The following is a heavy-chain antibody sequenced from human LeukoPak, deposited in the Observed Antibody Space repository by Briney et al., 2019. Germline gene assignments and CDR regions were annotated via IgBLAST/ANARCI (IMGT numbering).Heavy chain of an antibody. V-gene: IGHV3-7*01. J-gene: IGHJ5*02. CDR1: GFTFSSYW. CDR3: VRDGGSDWYSGWFDP. CDR2: IKKDGSEK. Sequence: GGSLRLSCSASGFTFSSYWMSWVRQAPGKGLEWVANIKKDGSEKKYVDSVKGRFTISRDNAKNSLFLQMNSLRVEDTALYYCVRDGGSDWYSGWFDPWGQGTQVTVSS. D-gene: IGHD6-19*01.